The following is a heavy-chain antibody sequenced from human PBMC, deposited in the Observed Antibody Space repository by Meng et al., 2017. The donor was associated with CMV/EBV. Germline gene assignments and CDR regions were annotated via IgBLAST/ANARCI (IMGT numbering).Heavy chain of an antibody. V-gene: IGHV1-8*01. J-gene: IGHJ4*02. CDR1: GYTFTSYD. D-gene: IGHD2-2*02. Sequence: VSVQVSCKASGYTFTSYDINWVRQATGQGLEWMGWMNPNSGNTGYAQKFQGRVTMTRNTSISTAYMELSSLRSEDTAVYYCAREVGYCSSTSCYKDDYWGQGTLVTVSS. CDR3: AREVGYCSSTSCYKDDY. CDR2: MNPNSGNT.